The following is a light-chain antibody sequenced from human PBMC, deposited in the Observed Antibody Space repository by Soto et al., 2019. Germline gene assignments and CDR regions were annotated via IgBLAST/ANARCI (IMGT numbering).Light chain of an antibody. CDR3: QQYNNWPRT. J-gene: IGKJ1*01. Sequence: ETVMTQSPATLSVSPGERATLSCRASQSVSANLAWYQQKPGQAPRLLIYGAFTRATDIPARFSGSGSGTEFFLIISRLQSEDSAVYYCQQYNNWPRTFGQGTKV. CDR1: QSVSAN. V-gene: IGKV3-15*01. CDR2: GAF.